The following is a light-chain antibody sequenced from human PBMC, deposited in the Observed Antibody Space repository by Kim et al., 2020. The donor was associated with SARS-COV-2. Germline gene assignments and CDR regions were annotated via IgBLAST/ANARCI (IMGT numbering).Light chain of an antibody. CDR2: EVY. J-gene: IGKJ2*03. V-gene: IGKV2D-29*01. CDR3: MQSIQVYS. CDR1: QRLVYSDGKKY. Sequence: DPACISCTSRQRLVYSDGKKYFYWFVQKPGQPPQPLIYEVYNRFPGVPERFSGRGSAKHFTLESTRVEAEDVGVYYCMQSIQVYSFGQGTKLEI.